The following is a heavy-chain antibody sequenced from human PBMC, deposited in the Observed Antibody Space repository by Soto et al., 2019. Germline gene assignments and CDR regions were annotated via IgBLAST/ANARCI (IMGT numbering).Heavy chain of an antibody. CDR3: ARDHGATTAFDY. CDR1: GYTFRSYG. Sequence: QVQLAQSGAEVKKPGASVKVSCKASGYTFRSYGISWVRQAPGQGLEWMGWISAYNGNTNYAQKLQGRVTMTTDTSTTKAYMELRSLRSEDTAVYYCARDHGATTAFDYWGQGTLVTVSS. J-gene: IGHJ4*02. CDR2: ISAYNGNT. V-gene: IGHV1-18*04. D-gene: IGHD1-26*01.